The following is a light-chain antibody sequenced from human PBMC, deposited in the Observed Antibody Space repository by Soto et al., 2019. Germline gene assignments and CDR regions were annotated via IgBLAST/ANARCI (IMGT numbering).Light chain of an antibody. Sequence: DIVMTQSPLSLPVTTGDPAAISCRSSQSLLHSNGYNYLDWYLQKPGQSPQLLIYLGSNRASGVPDRFSGSGSGTDFTLKISRVEAEDVGVYYCMQALQTPPTFGQGTRLEIK. J-gene: IGKJ5*01. CDR3: MQALQTPPT. CDR1: QSLLHSNGYNY. V-gene: IGKV2-28*01. CDR2: LGS.